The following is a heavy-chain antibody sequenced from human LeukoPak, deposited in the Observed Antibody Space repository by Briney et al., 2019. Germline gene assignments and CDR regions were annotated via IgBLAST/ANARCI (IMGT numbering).Heavy chain of an antibody. CDR2: IHYSGTT. D-gene: IGHD2-2*01. J-gene: IGHJ4*02. CDR1: GGSISSYY. CDR3: ATLGGYCSSTSCYPFDY. Sequence: SETLSLTCTVSGGSISSYYWSWIRQPPWKGLEWIGYIHYSGTTNYNPTLKSRVTISVDTSKNQFSLKLSSVTAADTAVYYCATLGGYCSSTSCYPFDYWGQGTLVTVSS. V-gene: IGHV4-59*12.